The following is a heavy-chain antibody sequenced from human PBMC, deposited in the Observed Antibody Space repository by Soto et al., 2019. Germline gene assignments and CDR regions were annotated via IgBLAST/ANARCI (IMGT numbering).Heavy chain of an antibody. CDR1: GGSISSGGYS. D-gene: IGHD3-22*01. CDR2: IYHSGST. CDR3: ARSYDRSGSIDY. J-gene: IGHJ4*02. Sequence: LSLTCAVSGGSISSGGYSWSWIRQPPGKGLEWIGYIYHSGSTYYNPSLKSRVTISVDRSKNQFSLKLSSVTAADTAVYYCARSYDRSGSIDYWGQGTLVTVSS. V-gene: IGHV4-30-2*01.